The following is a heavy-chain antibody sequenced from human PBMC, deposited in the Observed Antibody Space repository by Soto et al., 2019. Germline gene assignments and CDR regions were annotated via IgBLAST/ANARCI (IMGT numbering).Heavy chain of an antibody. D-gene: IGHD4-17*01. CDR1: GFSFSGYG. Sequence: PGGSLRFSCAASGFSFSGYGMNWVRQAPGKGLEWISYISSSGSLIYYADSLKGRFTISRDNAKNSLYLQMNSLRAEDTAVYYCATTVTTVDYWGQGTLVTVSS. CDR2: ISSSGSLI. J-gene: IGHJ4*02. V-gene: IGHV3-48*03. CDR3: ATTVTTVDY.